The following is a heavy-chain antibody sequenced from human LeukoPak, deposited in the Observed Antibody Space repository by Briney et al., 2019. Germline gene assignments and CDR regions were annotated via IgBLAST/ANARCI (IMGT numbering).Heavy chain of an antibody. J-gene: IGHJ3*02. D-gene: IGHD3-10*01. CDR2: IYHNGST. V-gene: IGHV4-4*02. CDR1: GGSISSSNW. Sequence: PSETLSLTCAVSGGSISSSNWWSWVRQPPGKGLEWIGEIYHNGSTNYNPSLKSRVTISVDKSKNQFSLKLSSVTAADTAVYYCAVGGVYLRGGAEAFDIWGQGTMVTVSS. CDR3: AVGGVYLRGGAEAFDI.